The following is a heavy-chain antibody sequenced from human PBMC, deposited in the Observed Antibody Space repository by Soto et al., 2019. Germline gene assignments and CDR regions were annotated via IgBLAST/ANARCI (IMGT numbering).Heavy chain of an antibody. D-gene: IGHD6-13*01. CDR2: IKSKTDGGTT. Sequence: RGSLRLSCAASGFTFSNAWMSWVRQAPGKGLEWVGRIKSKTDGGTTDYAAPVKGRFTISRDDSKNTLYLQMNSLKTEDTAVYYCTSEETRIAGDYWGQGTLVTVSS. V-gene: IGHV3-15*01. CDR3: TSEETRIAGDY. J-gene: IGHJ4*02. CDR1: GFTFSNAW.